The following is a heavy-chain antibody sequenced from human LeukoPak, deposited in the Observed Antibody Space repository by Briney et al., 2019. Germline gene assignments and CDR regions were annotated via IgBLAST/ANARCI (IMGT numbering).Heavy chain of an antibody. V-gene: IGHV1-18*01. D-gene: IGHD2-15*01. CDR3: ARDIAAGYYYYYYMDV. CDR2: IGAYNGNT. CDR1: GYTFTSYG. J-gene: IGHJ6*03. Sequence: ASVKVSCKASGYTFTSYGISWVRQAPGQGLEWMGWIGAYNGNTNYAQKLQGRVTMTTDTSTSTAYMELSRLRSDDTAVYYCARDIAAGYYYYYYMDVWGKGTTVTISS.